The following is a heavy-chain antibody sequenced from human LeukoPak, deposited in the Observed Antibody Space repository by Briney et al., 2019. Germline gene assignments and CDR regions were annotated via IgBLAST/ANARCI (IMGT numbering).Heavy chain of an antibody. CDR1: GYSFTSYW. D-gene: IGHD6-13*01. CDR2: IYPGDSDT. Sequence: GESLKISCKGSGYSFTSYWIGWVRQMPGKGLEWMGIIYPGDSDTRYSPSFQGQVTISADKSISTAYLQWSSLKASDTAIYYCARHSSSFLGPIDNWGQGTLVTVSS. CDR3: ARHSSSFLGPIDN. V-gene: IGHV5-51*01. J-gene: IGHJ4*02.